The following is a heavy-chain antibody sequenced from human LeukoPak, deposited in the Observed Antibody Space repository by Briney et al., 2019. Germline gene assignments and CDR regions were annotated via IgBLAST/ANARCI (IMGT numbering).Heavy chain of an antibody. CDR1: GASISNHY. CDR3: ARVPGRSSSWTLDY. D-gene: IGHD6-13*01. CDR2: IYYSGST. V-gene: IGHV4-59*11. Sequence: SETLSLTCTVSGASISNHYWSWIRQPPGKGLEWIGYIYYSGSTNYNPSLKSRVTISVDTSKNQFSLKLSSVTAADTAVYYCARVPGRSSSWTLDYWGQGTLVTVSS. J-gene: IGHJ4*02.